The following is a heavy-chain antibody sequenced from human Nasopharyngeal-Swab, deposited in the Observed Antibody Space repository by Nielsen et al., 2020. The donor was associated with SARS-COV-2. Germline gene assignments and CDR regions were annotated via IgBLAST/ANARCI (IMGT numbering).Heavy chain of an antibody. J-gene: IGHJ3*02. CDR2: ISGSGGST. Sequence: GESLKISCAASGLTFSSYAMSWVRQAPGKGLEWVSAISGSGGSTYYADSVKGRFTISRDNSKNTLYLQMNSLRAEDTAVYYCAKDYGLYCSSTSCPDDAFDIWGQGTMVTVSS. D-gene: IGHD2-2*01. CDR3: AKDYGLYCSSTSCPDDAFDI. V-gene: IGHV3-23*01. CDR1: GLTFSSYA.